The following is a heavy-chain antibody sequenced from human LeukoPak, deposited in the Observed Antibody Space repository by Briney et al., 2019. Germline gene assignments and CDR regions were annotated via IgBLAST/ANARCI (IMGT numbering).Heavy chain of an antibody. Sequence: SETLSLTCVVSGGSFSGDYWSWLRQPPGRGLEWIGEINHSGRTNYNPSLKSRVTISVDTSKNQFSLKLSSVTAADTAVYYCAREGFGELSHFDYWGQGTLVTVSS. CDR1: GGSFSGDY. J-gene: IGHJ4*02. V-gene: IGHV4-34*01. CDR3: AREGFGELSHFDY. CDR2: INHSGRT. D-gene: IGHD3-10*01.